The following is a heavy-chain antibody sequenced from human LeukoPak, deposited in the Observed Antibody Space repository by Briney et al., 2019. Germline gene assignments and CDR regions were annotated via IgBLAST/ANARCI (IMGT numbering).Heavy chain of an antibody. CDR3: AYTYYDILTGYSANLHFDY. Sequence: ASVKVSCKASGGTFSSYAISWVRQAPGQGLEWMGGIIPIFGTANYAQKFQGRVTITADKSTSTAYMELSSLRSEDTAVYYCAYTYYDILTGYSANLHFDYWGQGTLVTVSS. J-gene: IGHJ4*02. CDR2: IIPIFGTA. V-gene: IGHV1-69*06. D-gene: IGHD3-9*01. CDR1: GGTFSSYA.